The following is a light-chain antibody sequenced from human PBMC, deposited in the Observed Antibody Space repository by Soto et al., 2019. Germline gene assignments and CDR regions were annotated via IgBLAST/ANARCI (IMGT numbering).Light chain of an antibody. J-gene: IGLJ1*01. Sequence: QSALTQPASVSGSPGQSITISCTGPSSDVGGYDYVSWYQQHPGKAPKLMIYEVSNRPSGVSNRFSGSKSGNTASLTISGLQAEDETEYYCSSYTNSSNFVFGTGTKLTVL. CDR1: SSDVGGYDY. CDR3: SSYTNSSNFV. V-gene: IGLV2-14*01. CDR2: EVS.